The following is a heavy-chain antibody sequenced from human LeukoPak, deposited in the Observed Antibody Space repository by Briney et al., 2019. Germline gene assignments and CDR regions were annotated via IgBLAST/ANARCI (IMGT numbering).Heavy chain of an antibody. Sequence: GGSLRLSCVASGFTFSSYSMNWVRQAPGRGLEWVSSIITVSTTYFQYADSVEGRFTISGDNAKNSLYLQMDSLRAEHTAVYYCARGPPYIVVVTAIGFFDYWGQGTLVTVSS. CDR2: IITVSTTYF. J-gene: IGHJ4*02. CDR1: GFTFSSYS. V-gene: IGHV3-21*01. CDR3: ARGPPYIVVVTAIGFFDY. D-gene: IGHD2-21*02.